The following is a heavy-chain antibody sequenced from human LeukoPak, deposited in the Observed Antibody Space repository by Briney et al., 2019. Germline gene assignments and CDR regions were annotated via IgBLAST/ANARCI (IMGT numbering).Heavy chain of an antibody. D-gene: IGHD2-15*01. CDR1: GYSISSGYY. V-gene: IGHV4-38-2*01. Sequence: PSETLSLTCAVSGYSISSGYYWGWIRQPPGKGLELIGSIYQSGSTYYNPSLTSRVTISVDTSKNQFSLKLISVTAADTAVYYCARVIYCSGGSCYDGAWFDPWGQGTLVTVSS. J-gene: IGHJ5*02. CDR3: ARVIYCSGGSCYDGAWFDP. CDR2: IYQSGST.